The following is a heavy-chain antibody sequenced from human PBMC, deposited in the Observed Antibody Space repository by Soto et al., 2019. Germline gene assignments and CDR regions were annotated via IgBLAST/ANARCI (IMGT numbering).Heavy chain of an antibody. CDR2: ISWNSGSI. V-gene: IGHV3-9*01. CDR3: ARNYYGSGSYYIPSPYYYYGMDV. Sequence: EVQLVESGGGLVQPGRSLRLSCAASGFTFDDYAMHWVRQAPGKGLEWVSGISWNSGSIGYADSVKGRFTISRDNAKNSLYLQMNSLRAEDTALYYCARNYYGSGSYYIPSPYYYYGMDVWGQGTTVTVSS. J-gene: IGHJ6*02. D-gene: IGHD3-10*01. CDR1: GFTFDDYA.